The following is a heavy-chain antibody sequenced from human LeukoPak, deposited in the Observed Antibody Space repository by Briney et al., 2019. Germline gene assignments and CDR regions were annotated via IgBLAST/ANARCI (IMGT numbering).Heavy chain of an antibody. V-gene: IGHV4-38-2*01. CDR1: GYSISSGYY. CDR3: ARQVDYFDY. J-gene: IGHJ4*02. Sequence: PSETLSLTCAVSGYSISSGYYWGWIRQPPGKGLEWIGSIYHSGSTYYNPSLKSRVTISVDTSKNQFSLELSSVTAADTAVYYCARQVDYFDYWGQGTLVTVSS. CDR2: IYHSGST.